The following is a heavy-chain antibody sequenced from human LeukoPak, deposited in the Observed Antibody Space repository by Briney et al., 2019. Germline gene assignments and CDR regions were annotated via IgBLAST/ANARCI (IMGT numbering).Heavy chain of an antibody. D-gene: IGHD1-1*01. J-gene: IGHJ4*02. V-gene: IGHV1-24*01. CDR1: GYARSESS. CDR3: ATGRPGSLLDY. Sequence: RASVKVSCKDSGYARSESSMNWVRQAPGNNLKWMGGFDPEDDERVYAQMLQGRVTMTEDTSTDTAYMELSSLRSEDTAVYFCATGRPGSLLDYWGQGTVVTVSS. CDR2: FDPEDDER.